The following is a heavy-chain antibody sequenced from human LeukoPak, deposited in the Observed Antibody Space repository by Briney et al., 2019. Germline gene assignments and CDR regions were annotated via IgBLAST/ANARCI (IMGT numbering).Heavy chain of an antibody. D-gene: IGHD2-2*01. V-gene: IGHV4-59*01. CDR1: VASISRYY. CDR2: IFSSGGT. J-gene: IGHJ2*01. Sequence: SETLSLTCTVSVASISRYYWSWFRQPPGKGLECIGYIFSSGGTKYNPSLESRLTISVDTSRDQVSLSLTSMTPADTAVYYCARKSTAAAASHLWGRGTLVTVSS. CDR3: ARKSTAAAASHL.